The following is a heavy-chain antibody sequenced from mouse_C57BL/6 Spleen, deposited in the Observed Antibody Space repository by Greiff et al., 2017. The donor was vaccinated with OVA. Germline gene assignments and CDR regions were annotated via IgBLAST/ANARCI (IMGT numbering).Heavy chain of an antibody. Sequence: EVQLQQSGPGLVKPSQSLSLTCSVTGYSITSGYYWNWIRQFPGNKLEWMGYISYDGSNNYNPSLKNRISITRDTSKNQFFLKLNSVTTEDTATYYCARLAPAAGGFDDWGQGTTLTVSS. CDR3: ARLAPAAGGFDD. J-gene: IGHJ2*01. CDR1: GYSITSGYY. CDR2: ISYDGSN. V-gene: IGHV3-6*01.